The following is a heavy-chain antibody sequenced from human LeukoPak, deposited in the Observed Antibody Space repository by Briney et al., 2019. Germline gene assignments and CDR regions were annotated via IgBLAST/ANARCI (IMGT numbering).Heavy chain of an antibody. D-gene: IGHD6-19*01. CDR3: ARTRAVAGTDFDY. J-gene: IGHJ4*02. CDR2: IYYSGST. V-gene: IGHV4-39*01. Sequence: SETLSLTCAVYGGSFSSYYWGWIRQPPGKGLEWIGSIYYSGSTYYNPSLKSRVTISVDTSKNQFSLKLSSVTAADTAVYYCARTRAVAGTDFDYWGQGTLVTVSS. CDR1: GGSFSSYY.